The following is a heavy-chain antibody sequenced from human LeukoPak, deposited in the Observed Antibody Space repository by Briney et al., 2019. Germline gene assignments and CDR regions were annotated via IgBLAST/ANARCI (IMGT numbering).Heavy chain of an antibody. Sequence: SETLSLTCTVSGGSISSYYWSWIRQPAGKGLKWIGRIYTSGSTNYNPSLKSRVTMSVGTFKNQFSLKLSSVTAADTAVYYCAREAYYYDSSGYSEFDYWGQGTLVTVSS. D-gene: IGHD3-22*01. CDR1: GGSISSYY. V-gene: IGHV4-4*07. CDR2: IYTSGST. CDR3: AREAYYYDSSGYSEFDY. J-gene: IGHJ4*02.